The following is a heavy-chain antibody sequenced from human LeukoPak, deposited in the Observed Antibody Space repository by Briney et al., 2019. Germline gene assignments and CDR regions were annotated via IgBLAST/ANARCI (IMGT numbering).Heavy chain of an antibody. V-gene: IGHV3-21*01. Sequence: GGSLRLSCAASGFTFSSYSMNWVRQAPGKGLEWVSSISSSSSYIHYADSVKGRFTISRDNAKNSLYLQMNSLRVEDTAVYYCVRDWGGPDDYWGQGILVTVSS. D-gene: IGHD3-16*01. J-gene: IGHJ4*02. CDR2: ISSSSSYI. CDR1: GFTFSSYS. CDR3: VRDWGGPDDY.